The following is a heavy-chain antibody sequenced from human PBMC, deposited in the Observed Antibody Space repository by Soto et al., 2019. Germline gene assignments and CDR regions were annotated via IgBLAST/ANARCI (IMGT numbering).Heavy chain of an antibody. Sequence: QVQLVQSGAEVKKPGSSVKVSCKTSGGTFSTYSIVWVRQAPGEGLEWMGGIIPIFGTANYAQKFQDRDTITADESTNTAFMELSSLKSEDTAMYYCASSSGNNYGVGTNYYFDYWGQGTLVTVSS. CDR1: GGTFSTYS. J-gene: IGHJ4*02. CDR3: ASSSGNNYGVGTNYYFDY. V-gene: IGHV1-69*01. CDR2: IIPIFGTA. D-gene: IGHD1-26*01.